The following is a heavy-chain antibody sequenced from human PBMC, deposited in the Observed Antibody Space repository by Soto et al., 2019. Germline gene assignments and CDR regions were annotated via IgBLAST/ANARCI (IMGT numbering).Heavy chain of an antibody. CDR1: GDSVSSNSAA. CDR2: TYYRSKWYN. V-gene: IGHV6-1*01. Sequence: SQTLSLTCAISGDSVSSNSAAWNWIRQSPSRGLEWLGRTYYRSKWYNDYAVSVKSRITINPDTSKNQFSLQLNSVTPEDTAVYYCARVPEPYCSSTSCYTGRWFDPWGQGTLV. D-gene: IGHD2-2*02. CDR3: ARVPEPYCSSTSCYTGRWFDP. J-gene: IGHJ5*02.